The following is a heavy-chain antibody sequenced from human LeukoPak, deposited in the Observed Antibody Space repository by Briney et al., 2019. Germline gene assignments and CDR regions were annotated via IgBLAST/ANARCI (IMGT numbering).Heavy chain of an antibody. CDR3: ARDLAWDAFDI. CDR1: GLNFTNYN. CDR2: IHSSSGSI. Sequence: KPGGSLRLSCAASGLNFTNYNMNWVRQAPGKGLEWVSSIHSSSGSIYYADSLKGRFTISRDNAKNSLYLQMNSLRAEDTAVYYCARDLAWDAFDIWGQGTMVTVSS. J-gene: IGHJ3*02. V-gene: IGHV3-21*01.